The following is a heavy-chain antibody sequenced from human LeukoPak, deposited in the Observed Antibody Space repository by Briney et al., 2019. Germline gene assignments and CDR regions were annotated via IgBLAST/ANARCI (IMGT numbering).Heavy chain of an antibody. CDR1: GFTFSNYG. J-gene: IGHJ4*02. D-gene: IGHD5-18*01. Sequence: GGSLRLSCAAPGFTFSNYGMHWVREAPGEGLEWGALICFDGSDEYYADSAKGRFTISRDNSRNTLYLHINSLKREDTALYYCAKESRAYSYGYFFDYWGQGALVTVSS. CDR3: AKESRAYSYGYFFDY. CDR2: ICFDGSDE. V-gene: IGHV3-30*02.